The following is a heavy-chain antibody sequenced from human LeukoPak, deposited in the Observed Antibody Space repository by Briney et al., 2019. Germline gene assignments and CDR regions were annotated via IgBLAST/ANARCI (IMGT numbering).Heavy chain of an antibody. Sequence: PSETLSLTCTVSGGSISSSSYYWGWIRQPPGKGLEWIGSIYYSGSPYYNPSLKSRVTISVDTSKKQFSLKLSSVTAADTAVYYCARHVGFITMVRGVINNNWFDPWGQGTLVIVSS. J-gene: IGHJ5*02. V-gene: IGHV4-39*01. CDR2: IYYSGSP. D-gene: IGHD3-10*01. CDR1: GGSISSSSYY. CDR3: ARHVGFITMVRGVINNNWFDP.